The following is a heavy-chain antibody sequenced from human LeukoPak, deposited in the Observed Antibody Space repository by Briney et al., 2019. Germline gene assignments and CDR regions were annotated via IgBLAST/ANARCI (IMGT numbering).Heavy chain of an antibody. CDR2: VGHTGNTT. CDR1: GGSLNDYL. D-gene: IGHD3-10*01. CDR3: ARELISSRAAFDT. Sequence: PSETLSLTCAVNGGSLNDYLGSWIRQPPGQGLEWIGEVGHTGNTTNYNPSLRSRVTISVDTSKNQFSLKLTSVTAADTAVYFCARELISSRAAFDTWGQGTVVTVSS. V-gene: IGHV4-34*01. J-gene: IGHJ3*02.